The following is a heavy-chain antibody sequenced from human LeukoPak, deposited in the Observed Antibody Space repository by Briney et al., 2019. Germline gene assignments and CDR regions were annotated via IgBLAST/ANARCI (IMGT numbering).Heavy chain of an antibody. V-gene: IGHV3-53*05. CDR1: GFTVSSDS. CDR3: AKDPWSSSSRVLNYFDY. J-gene: IGHJ4*02. CDR2: IYSGGST. D-gene: IGHD6-6*01. Sequence: GGSLRLSCTVSGFTVSSDSMSWVRQAPGKGLEWVSFIYSGGSTHYSDSVKGRFTISRDNSKNTLYLQMNSLRAEDTAVYYCAKDPWSSSSRVLNYFDYWGQGTLVTVSS.